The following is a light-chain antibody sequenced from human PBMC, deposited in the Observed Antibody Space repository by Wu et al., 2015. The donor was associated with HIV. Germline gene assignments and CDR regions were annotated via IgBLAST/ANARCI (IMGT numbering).Light chain of an antibody. CDR3: QQYVRSSWT. V-gene: IGKV3-20*01. J-gene: IGKJ1*01. CDR1: QSVSINY. CDR2: GAS. Sequence: ESVLTQSPGTLSLSPGERATLSRRASQSVSINYLAWYQQKPGQAPRLLIYGASIRATGIPDRFSGSGSGTDFTLTISRLEPEDFAVYYCQQYVRSSWTFGQGTTVEIK.